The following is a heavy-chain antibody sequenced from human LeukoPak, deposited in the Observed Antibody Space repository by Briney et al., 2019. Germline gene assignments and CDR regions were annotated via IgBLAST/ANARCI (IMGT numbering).Heavy chain of an antibody. CDR1: GLTFSSYA. D-gene: IGHD3-3*01. V-gene: IGHV3-30-3*01. J-gene: IGHJ6*02. CDR2: ISYDGSKK. Sequence: GGSLRLSCAASGLTFSSYAMHWVRQAPGKGLEWVAVISYDGSKKYHADSVKGRFTISRDNSNKMQYLEMDSLRADDTAVYYCARGGDFWSGYKTHEYGLDVWGQGTTVTVSS. CDR3: ARGGDFWSGYKTHEYGLDV.